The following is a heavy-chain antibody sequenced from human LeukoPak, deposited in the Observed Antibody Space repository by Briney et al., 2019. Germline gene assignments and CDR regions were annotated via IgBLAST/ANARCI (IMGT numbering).Heavy chain of an antibody. CDR2: VSGSGTTT. CDR1: GFTFSSYA. J-gene: IGHJ5*02. V-gene: IGHV3-23*01. D-gene: IGHD6-13*01. CDR3: PKGRIGAASTTWFDP. Sequence: GGSLRLPCATSGFTFSSYAMNWVRQAPGKGLEWVSVVSGSGTTTYYADSVKGGFTLYRDNPNHTLYLPKTSLRSDDTPVYYCPKGRIGAASTTWFDPWGQGTLVSVCS.